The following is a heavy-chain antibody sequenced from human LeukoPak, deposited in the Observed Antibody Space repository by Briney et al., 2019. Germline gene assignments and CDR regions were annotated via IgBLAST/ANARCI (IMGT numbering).Heavy chain of an antibody. J-gene: IGHJ4*02. Sequence: GASVKVSCKASGYTFTSYAMNWVRQAPGQGLEWMGWINTNTGNPTYAQGFTGRFVFSLDTSVSTAYLQISSLKAEDTAVYYCGCLDYGAYVRYWGQGTLVTVSS. D-gene: IGHD4-17*01. CDR3: GCLDYGAYVRY. CDR1: GYTFTSYA. V-gene: IGHV7-4-1*02. CDR2: INTNTGNP.